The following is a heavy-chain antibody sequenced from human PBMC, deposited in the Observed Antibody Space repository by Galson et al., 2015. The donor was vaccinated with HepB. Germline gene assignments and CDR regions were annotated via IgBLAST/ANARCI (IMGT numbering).Heavy chain of an antibody. Sequence: SLRLSCAASGFTFSSYGMHWVRQAPGKGLEWVAVIWYDGSNKYYADSVKGRFTISRDNSKNTLYLQMNSLRAEDTAVYYCATHTPSTVYYFDYWGQGTLVTVSS. CDR2: IWYDGSNK. V-gene: IGHV3-33*01. CDR3: ATHTPSTVYYFDY. J-gene: IGHJ4*02. CDR1: GFTFSSYG. D-gene: IGHD4-17*01.